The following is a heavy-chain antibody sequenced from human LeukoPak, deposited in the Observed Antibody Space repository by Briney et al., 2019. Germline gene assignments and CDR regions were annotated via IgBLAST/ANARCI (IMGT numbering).Heavy chain of an antibody. D-gene: IGHD3-22*01. CDR1: GGSISSYY. CDR3: ARASYYYDSSGYYWFDP. Sequence: TETLSLTCTVSGGSISSYYWSWIRQPPGKGLEWIGYIYYSGSTNYNPSLKSRVTISVDTSKNQFSLKLSSVTAADTAVYYCARASYYYDSSGYYWFDPWGQGTLVTVSS. J-gene: IGHJ5*02. V-gene: IGHV4-59*01. CDR2: IYYSGST.